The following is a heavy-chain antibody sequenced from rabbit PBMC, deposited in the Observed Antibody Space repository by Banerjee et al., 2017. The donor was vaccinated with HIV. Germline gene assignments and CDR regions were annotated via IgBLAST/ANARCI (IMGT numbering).Heavy chain of an antibody. CDR1: GFSFSNKYV. CDR2: INTSSGNI. CDR3: ARGGGGYAGYGHGDDAFDP. D-gene: IGHD7-1*01. V-gene: IGHV1S40*01. J-gene: IGHJ2*01. Sequence: QSLEESGGDLVKPGASLTLTCTASGFSFSNKYVMCWVRQAPGKGLEWIACINTSSGNIVYASWAKGRFTISKASSTTVTLQMTSLTAADTATYFCARGGGGYAGYGHGDDAFDPWGPGTLVTVS.